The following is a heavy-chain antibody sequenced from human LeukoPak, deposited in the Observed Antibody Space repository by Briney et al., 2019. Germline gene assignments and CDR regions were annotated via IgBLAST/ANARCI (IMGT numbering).Heavy chain of an antibody. CDR3: ARDRIVGALGWLDP. J-gene: IGHJ5*02. V-gene: IGHV1-69*01. CDR1: GGTFSSYS. Sequence: SVKVSCTAPGGTFSSYSITWVRQAPGQGLEWMGGVAPLLETTNYAPKFRGRMTITADESTSTAYMELTSLRSDDTAVYYCARDRIVGALGWLDPWGQGTLVTVSS. CDR2: VAPLLETT. D-gene: IGHD1-26*01.